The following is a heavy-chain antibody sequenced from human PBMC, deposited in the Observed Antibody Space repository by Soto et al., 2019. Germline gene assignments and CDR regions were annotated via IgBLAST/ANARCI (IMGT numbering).Heavy chain of an antibody. D-gene: IGHD5-12*01. J-gene: IGHJ3*02. CDR3: ARPRYSGDDPDALEI. Sequence: QVQLVESGGAVVQPGTSLRLSCTASGLTFSSYRMHWVRQAPGKGLEWVAIIWYDGSHKFYVDSVKGRFAVSRDNSKNTVYLQMNSLTGEDTAVYYCARPRYSGDDPDALEIWGRGTLVTISS. CDR1: GLTFSSYR. V-gene: IGHV3-33*01. CDR2: IWYDGSHK.